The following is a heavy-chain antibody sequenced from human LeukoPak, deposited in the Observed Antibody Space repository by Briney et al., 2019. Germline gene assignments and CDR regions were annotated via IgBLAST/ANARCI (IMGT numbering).Heavy chain of an antibody. CDR1: GGTFSSYA. V-gene: IGHV1-69*05. J-gene: IGHJ6*03. Sequence: ASVKVSCKASGGTFSSYAISWVRQAPGQGLEWMGGIIPIFGTANYAQKFQGRATITTDESTSTAYMELSSLRSEDTAVYYCARAATPTVTTYYYMDVWGKGTTVTVSS. CDR2: IIPIFGTA. CDR3: ARAATPTVTTYYYMDV. D-gene: IGHD4-11*01.